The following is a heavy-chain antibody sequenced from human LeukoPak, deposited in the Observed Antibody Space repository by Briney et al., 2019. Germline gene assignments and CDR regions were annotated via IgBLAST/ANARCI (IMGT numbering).Heavy chain of an antibody. CDR2: IYYSGSA. Sequence: SETLSLTCTVSGDSVSSSYWNWIRQPPGKGLEWIGYIYYSGSANYNPSLKSRVTISVDTSKNQFSPKLSSVTAADTAVYYCARGVKAETWGQGTLVTVSS. CDR1: GDSVSSSY. J-gene: IGHJ5*02. D-gene: IGHD2-15*01. CDR3: ARGVKAET. V-gene: IGHV4-59*02.